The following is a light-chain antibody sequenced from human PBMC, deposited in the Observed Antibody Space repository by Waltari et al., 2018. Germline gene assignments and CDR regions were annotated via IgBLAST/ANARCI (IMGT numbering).Light chain of an antibody. V-gene: IGKV1-5*03. CDR2: GAS. CDR1: QSITTS. J-gene: IGKJ4*01. Sequence: DIQMTQSPSTLSASVGDTVIISCRASQSITTSLAWYQQKPGKAPDVLIYGASNLESGVPSRFSGSGSGTEFTLTISSLQPDDFATYYCQQSYSFPLSFGGGTKVELK. CDR3: QQSYSFPLS.